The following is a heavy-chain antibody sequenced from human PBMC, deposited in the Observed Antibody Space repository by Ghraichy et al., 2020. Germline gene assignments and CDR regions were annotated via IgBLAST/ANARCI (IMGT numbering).Heavy chain of an antibody. Sequence: GGSLRLSCAASGFTFRSYWMHWVRQAPGKGLVWVSRINIDGSDTTYADSVKGRFTISRDNAKNTLYLQMSSLRAEDTAVYYCARRHRVGAYGGFWGQGTLVTVSS. D-gene: IGHD1-26*01. CDR2: INIDGSDT. V-gene: IGHV3-74*03. J-gene: IGHJ4*02. CDR3: ARRHRVGAYGGF. CDR1: GFTFRSYW.